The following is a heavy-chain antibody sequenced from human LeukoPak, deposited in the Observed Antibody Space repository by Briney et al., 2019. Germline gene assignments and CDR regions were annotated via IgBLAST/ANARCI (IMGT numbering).Heavy chain of an antibody. CDR1: GFSLSSNGVG. D-gene: IGHD5-24*01. CDR2: IFWDDNQ. V-gene: IGHV2-5*02. Sequence: ESGPTLVKPTQTLTLTCSFSGFSLSSNGVGVGWIRQPPGKALEWLAFIFWDDNQHYNPSLKTRLTITKDTSKNQVVLTMTNMDPVDTATYCCARMADYYYGMDVWGQGTTVTVSS. J-gene: IGHJ6*02. CDR3: ARMADYYYGMDV.